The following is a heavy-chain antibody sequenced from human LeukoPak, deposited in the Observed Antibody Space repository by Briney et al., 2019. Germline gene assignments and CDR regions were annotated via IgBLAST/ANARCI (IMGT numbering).Heavy chain of an antibody. Sequence: SETLSLTCTVSGGSISSYYWSWIRQPPGKGLEWIGYICYSGSTNYYLSLKSRVTISVHTSKNQFSLKLSSVTAADTAVYYCARGPGDYKQETYYYYYGMDVWGQGTTVTVSS. V-gene: IGHV4-59*01. CDR2: ICYSGST. CDR1: GGSISSYY. J-gene: IGHJ6*02. D-gene: IGHD4-17*01. CDR3: ARGPGDYKQETYYYYYGMDV.